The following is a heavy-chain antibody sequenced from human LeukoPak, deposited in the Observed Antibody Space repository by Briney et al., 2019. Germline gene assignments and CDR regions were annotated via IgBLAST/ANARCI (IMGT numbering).Heavy chain of an antibody. CDR3: ARIRTFGELLIETDAFDI. CDR2: NSYSGGT. Sequence: SETLSLTCTVSGGPISTYYWRWIRQPTGKELEWIGYNSYSGGTNYNPSLRSRVTISVDTSKNQFSLKLSSVTAADTAVYYCARIRTFGELLIETDAFDIWGQGTMVTVSS. CDR1: GGPISTYY. J-gene: IGHJ3*02. V-gene: IGHV4-59*08. D-gene: IGHD3-10*01.